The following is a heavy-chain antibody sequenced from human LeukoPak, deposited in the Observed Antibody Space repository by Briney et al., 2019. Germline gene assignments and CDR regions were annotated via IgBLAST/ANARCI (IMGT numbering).Heavy chain of an antibody. J-gene: IGHJ4*02. V-gene: IGHV3-64*01. D-gene: IGHD2-2*01. CDR1: GFSFSTYT. CDR2: INSNGDST. CDR3: ATGCKGSSTSCPANY. Sequence: GGSLRLSCAASGFSFSTYTMHWVRQAPGKGLEYVSAINSNGDSTFYANSLNGRVTISRDNSKNTLYLHMGSLRAEDMAVYYCATGCKGSSTSCPANYWGQGTLVTVPS.